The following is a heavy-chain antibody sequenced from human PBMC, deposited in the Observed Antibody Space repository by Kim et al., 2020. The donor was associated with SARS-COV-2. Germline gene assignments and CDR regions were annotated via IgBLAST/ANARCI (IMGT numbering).Heavy chain of an antibody. J-gene: IGHJ4*02. CDR3: ASYSGSYYHFDY. V-gene: IGHV4-34*01. Sequence: SETLSLTCAVYGGSFSGYYWSWIRQPPGKGLEWIGEINHSGSTNYNPSLKSRVTISVDTSKNQFSLKLSSVTAADTAVYYCASYSGSYYHFDYWGQGTLVTVSS. CDR2: INHSGST. CDR1: GGSFSGYY. D-gene: IGHD1-26*01.